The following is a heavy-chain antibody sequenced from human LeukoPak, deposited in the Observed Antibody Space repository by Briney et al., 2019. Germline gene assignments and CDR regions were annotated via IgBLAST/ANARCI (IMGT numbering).Heavy chain of an antibody. CDR3: ARGTAYFDH. Sequence: PGRSLRLPCVASGFTFIGFPMHWVRQAPGKGLEWLALTSHDGSNKYYADSVKGRFTISRDNSKNTVYLQMNSLRPEDTAVYYCARGTAYFDHWGQGTLVTVSS. CDR2: TSHDGSNK. J-gene: IGHJ4*02. CDR1: GFTFIGFP. V-gene: IGHV3-30*01.